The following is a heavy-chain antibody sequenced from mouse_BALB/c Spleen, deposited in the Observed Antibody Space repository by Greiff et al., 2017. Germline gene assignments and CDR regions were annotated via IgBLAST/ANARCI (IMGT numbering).Heavy chain of an antibody. CDR3: ARDRRLTGTYYAMDY. J-gene: IGHJ4*01. CDR2: IWGDGST. Sequence: VQLQQSGPGLVAPSQSLSITCTVSGFSLTGYGVNWVRQPPGKGLEWLGMIWGDGSTDYNSALKSRLSISKDNSKSQVFLKMNSLQTDDTARYYCARDRRLTGTYYAMDYWGQGTSVTVSS. D-gene: IGHD4-1*01. CDR1: GFSLTGYG. V-gene: IGHV2-6-7*01.